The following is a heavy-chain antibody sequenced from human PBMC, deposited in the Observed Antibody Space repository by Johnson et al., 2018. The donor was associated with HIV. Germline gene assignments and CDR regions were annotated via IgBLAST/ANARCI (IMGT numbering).Heavy chain of an antibody. CDR1: GFTFKIYA. Sequence: QVQLVESGGGVVQPGTSLRLSCAASGFTFKIYAMHWVRQAPGKGLEWVAVVSYDGPDKYYADSVKGRFTISRDNSKTTLYLQMNSLRAEDTAVYYCARDGGSTRGDAFDIWGQGTMVTVSS. V-gene: IGHV3-30*04. J-gene: IGHJ3*02. D-gene: IGHD1-26*01. CDR3: ARDGGSTRGDAFDI. CDR2: VSYDGPDK.